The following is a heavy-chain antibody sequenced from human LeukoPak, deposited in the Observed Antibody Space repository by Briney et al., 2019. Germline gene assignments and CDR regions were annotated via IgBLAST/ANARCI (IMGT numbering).Heavy chain of an antibody. CDR3: AGDLDYYDSSGYQFDY. D-gene: IGHD3-22*01. J-gene: IGHJ4*02. Sequence: GGSLRLSCAASGFTFSSYGMHWVRQAPGKGLEWVAVIWYDGSNKYYADSVKGRFTISRDNSKNTLYLQMNSLRAEDTAVYYCAGDLDYYDSSGYQFDYWGQGTLVTVSS. CDR1: GFTFSSYG. V-gene: IGHV3-33*01. CDR2: IWYDGSNK.